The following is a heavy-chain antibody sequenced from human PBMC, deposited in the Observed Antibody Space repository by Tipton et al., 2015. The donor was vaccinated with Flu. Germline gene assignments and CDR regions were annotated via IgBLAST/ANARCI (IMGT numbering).Heavy chain of an antibody. V-gene: IGHV3-23*01. CDR3: AKVIPEKVSGLDY. CDR2: ISGGGGGT. Sequence: SLRLSCAASGFTVSTNYMSWVRQAPGKRLEWISAISGGGGGTYYADSVKGRFSISRDNSKNMLYLRMNSLSAEDTAIYYCAKVIPEKVSGLDYWGQGTLVTVSS. CDR1: GFTVSTNY. J-gene: IGHJ4*02. D-gene: IGHD5/OR15-5a*01.